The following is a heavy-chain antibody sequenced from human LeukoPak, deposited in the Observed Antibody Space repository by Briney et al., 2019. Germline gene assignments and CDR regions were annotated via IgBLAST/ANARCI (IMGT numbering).Heavy chain of an antibody. CDR1: EYTFTSYY. J-gene: IGHJ5*02. D-gene: IGHD3-16*01. V-gene: IGHV1-46*01. CDR2: INPSGGST. CDR3: ARDTLVYDYVWTPRPTGWFDP. Sequence: GASVKVSCKASEYTFTSYYMHWVRQAPGQGLEWMGIINPSGGSTSYAQKFQGRVTMTRDTSTSTVYMELSSLRSEDTAVYYCARDTLVYDYVWTPRPTGWFDPWGQGTLVTVSS.